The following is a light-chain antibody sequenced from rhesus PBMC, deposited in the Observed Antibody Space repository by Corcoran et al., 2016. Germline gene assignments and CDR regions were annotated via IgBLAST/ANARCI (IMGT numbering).Light chain of an antibody. V-gene: IGKV1-59*02. J-gene: IGKJ2*01. CDR3: QKCDSAPYS. Sequence: AIQMTQSPSSLSASVGDTVTITCRASQGIGSNLAWYQQTPGTVPKLLSYAASTLQSTVPSRLSGSGSGTDFTLTISSLQPEDVATYYCQKCDSAPYSFGQGTKVEIK. CDR2: AAS. CDR1: QGIGSN.